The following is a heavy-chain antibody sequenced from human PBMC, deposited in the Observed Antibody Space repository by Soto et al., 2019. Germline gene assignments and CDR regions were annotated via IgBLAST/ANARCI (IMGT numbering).Heavy chain of an antibody. Sequence: QVQLVQSGAEVKKPGASVKVSCKASGYTFTSYDINWVRQATGQGVEWMGWMNPNSGNTGYAQKFQGRVTMTRNTSRITAYMELSSLRSEETAVYYCARPRFLESYWFDPWGQGTLVTVSS. CDR1: GYTFTSYD. CDR2: MNPNSGNT. V-gene: IGHV1-8*01. D-gene: IGHD3-3*01. J-gene: IGHJ5*02. CDR3: ARPRFLESYWFDP.